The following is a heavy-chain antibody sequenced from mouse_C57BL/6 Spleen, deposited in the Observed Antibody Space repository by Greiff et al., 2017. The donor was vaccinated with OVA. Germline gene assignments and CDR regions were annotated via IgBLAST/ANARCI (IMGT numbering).Heavy chain of an antibody. Sequence: QVQLQQPGAELVKPGASVKMSCKASGYTFTSYWITWVKQRPGQGLEWIGDIYPGSGSPNSNEKFKSKATLTVDTSSSTAYMQLSSLTSEDSAVYYCAKNYGSSPFAYWGQGTLVTVSA. V-gene: IGHV1-55*01. CDR2: IYPGSGSP. D-gene: IGHD1-1*01. CDR1: GYTFTSYW. CDR3: AKNYGSSPFAY. J-gene: IGHJ3*01.